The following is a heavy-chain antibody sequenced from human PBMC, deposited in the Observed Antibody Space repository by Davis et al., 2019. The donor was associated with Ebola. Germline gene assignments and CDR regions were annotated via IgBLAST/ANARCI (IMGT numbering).Heavy chain of an antibody. D-gene: IGHD3-10*01. J-gene: IGHJ4*02. CDR1: GFSFRSSW. CDR2: IKSDGSTK. V-gene: IGHV3-74*01. CDR3: TRGRYGSGSYPFYFDY. Sequence: ESLKISCVVSGFSFRSSWMHWVRQAPGKGLVWVSRIKSDGSTKSYADSVKDRFTISRDNAKNSLYLQMNSLRDEDTAVYYCTRGRYGSGSYPFYFDYWGQGTLVTVSS.